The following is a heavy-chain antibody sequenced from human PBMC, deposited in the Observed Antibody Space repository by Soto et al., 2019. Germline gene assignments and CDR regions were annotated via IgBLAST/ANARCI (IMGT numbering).Heavy chain of an antibody. CDR2: INGVGTYT. CDR3: VRDFRSSDF. V-gene: IGHV3-74*01. J-gene: IGHJ4*02. D-gene: IGHD3-3*01. Sequence: EVQLVESGGGSAQPGGSLRLSCAASGFTFSNYWIHWVRQAPGKGPMWVSRINGVGTYTNYADSVRGRFSISRDNSENTVYLQMNSLRAEDTAMYYCVRDFRSSDFWGLGTPVTVSS. CDR1: GFTFSNYW.